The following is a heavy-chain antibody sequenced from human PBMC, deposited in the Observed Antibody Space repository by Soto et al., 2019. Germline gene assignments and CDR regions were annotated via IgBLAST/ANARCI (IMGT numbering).Heavy chain of an antibody. CDR2: IYYSGSA. CDR1: GGSISSSNHY. J-gene: IGHJ4*02. D-gene: IGHD4-17*01. Sequence: SETLSLTCTVSGGSISSSNHYWVWIRQPPGKGLEWIGSIYYSGSAYYNPSLKSRVTISVDTSKNQFSLKLNSVTAADTAVYYCARSHTYGGAYWGQGTLVTVSS. V-gene: IGHV4-39*01. CDR3: ARSHTYGGAY.